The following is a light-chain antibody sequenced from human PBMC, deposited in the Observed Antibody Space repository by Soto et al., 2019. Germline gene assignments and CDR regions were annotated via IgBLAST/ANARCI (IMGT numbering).Light chain of an antibody. Sequence: QCVLTLPSSLSLSPEQSITISCAETSSVVGSYNLVSWYQQHPGKAPKLMIYEGSKRPSGVSNRFSGSKSGNTASLTISGLQAEDEADYYCCSYAGSSTYVFGPGTKVPVL. J-gene: IGLJ1*01. CDR1: SSVVGSYNL. CDR3: CSYAGSSTYV. V-gene: IGLV2-23*01. CDR2: EGS.